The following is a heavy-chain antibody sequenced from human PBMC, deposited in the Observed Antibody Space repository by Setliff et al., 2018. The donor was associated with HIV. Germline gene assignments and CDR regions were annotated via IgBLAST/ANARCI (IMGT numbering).Heavy chain of an antibody. V-gene: IGHV4-4*09. Sequence: SETLSLTCTVSGDSISSYSWNWIRQSPGGGLEWIGFIFSSGSTKYNPSLQSRVTMSVDPSKNHFSLNLTSVTAADTAVYYCARVPSGLWFGKWGNWGQGTLVTVSS. CDR1: GDSISSYS. J-gene: IGHJ4*02. CDR3: ARVPSGLWFGKWGN. CDR2: IFSSGST. D-gene: IGHD3-10*01.